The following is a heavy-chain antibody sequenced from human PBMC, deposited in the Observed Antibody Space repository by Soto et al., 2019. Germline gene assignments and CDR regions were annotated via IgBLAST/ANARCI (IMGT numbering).Heavy chain of an antibody. CDR2: ISGISGTT. D-gene: IGHD3-10*01. J-gene: IGHJ6*02. CDR1: GFTFSSYA. V-gene: IGHV3-23*01. Sequence: VGSLRLSCAASGFTFSSYAMSWVRQAPGKGLEWVSTISGISGTTYYADFVKGRFTISRDNSKNTLYLQMNSLSPEDTGVYYCAKDPGVIDYYYYGMDVWGQGTTVTVSS. CDR3: AKDPGVIDYYYYGMDV.